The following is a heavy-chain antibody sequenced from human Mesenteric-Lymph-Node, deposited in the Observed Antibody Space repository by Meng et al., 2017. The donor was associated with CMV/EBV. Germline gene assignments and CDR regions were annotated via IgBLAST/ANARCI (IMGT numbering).Heavy chain of an antibody. CDR2: ISYDGSNK. D-gene: IGHD3-3*01. CDR3: ARDRNTIFGVVTNRGGLDL. Sequence: GGSLRLSCAASGFTFSSFEIHWVRQAPGKGLEWVAIISYDGSNKHYTDSVKGRFTISRDNSKNTLYLQMNSLRAEDTAVYYCARDRNTIFGVVTNRGGLDLWGRGTLVTVSS. V-gene: IGHV3-30-3*01. CDR1: GFTFSSFE. J-gene: IGHJ2*01.